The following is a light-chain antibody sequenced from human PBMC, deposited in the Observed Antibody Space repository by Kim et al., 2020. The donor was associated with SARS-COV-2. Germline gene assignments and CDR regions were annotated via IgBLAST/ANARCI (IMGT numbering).Light chain of an antibody. Sequence: SYELTQPPSVSVAPGKTARITCGGNNIGSKSVHWYQQKPGQAPVLVIYYDSDRPSGIPERFSGSNSGNTATLTISRVEAGDEADYYCQVWDRSSDHGGFG. CDR1: NIGSKS. CDR2: YDS. CDR3: QVWDRSSDHGG. V-gene: IGLV3-21*04. J-gene: IGLJ2*01.